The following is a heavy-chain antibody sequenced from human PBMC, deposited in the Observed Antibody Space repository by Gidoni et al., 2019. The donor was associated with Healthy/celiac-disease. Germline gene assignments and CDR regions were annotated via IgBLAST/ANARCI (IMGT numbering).Heavy chain of an antibody. Sequence: QVQLQESGPGLVKPSETLSLTCTVSGGSISSYYWSWIRQPPGKGLEWIGYIYYSGSTNYIPSLKSRVTISVDTSKNQFSLKLSSVTAADTAVYYCASARYYYGSGRIGGWFDPWGQGTLVTVSS. CDR1: GGSISSYY. CDR3: ASARYYYGSGRIGGWFDP. J-gene: IGHJ5*02. CDR2: IYYSGST. D-gene: IGHD3-10*01. V-gene: IGHV4-59*08.